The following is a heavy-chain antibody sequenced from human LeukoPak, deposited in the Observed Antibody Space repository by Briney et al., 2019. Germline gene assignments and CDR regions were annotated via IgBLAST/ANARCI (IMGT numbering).Heavy chain of an antibody. CDR1: GLTVSSSY. D-gene: IGHD3-3*02. V-gene: IGHV3-72*01. J-gene: IGHJ4*02. CDR2: SGNKPNSYTT. Sequence: GGSLRLSCAASGLTVSSSYMSWVRQAPGKGLEWVGRSGNKPNSYTTEYAASVKGRFTISRDDSKNSLYLQMNSLKTEDTAVYYCVSPFYWGQGTLVTVSS. CDR3: VSPFY.